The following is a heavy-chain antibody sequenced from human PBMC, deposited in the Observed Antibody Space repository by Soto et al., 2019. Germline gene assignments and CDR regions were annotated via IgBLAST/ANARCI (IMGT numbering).Heavy chain of an antibody. V-gene: IGHV3-11*01. CDR1: GFTFSDYY. D-gene: IGHD3-22*01. CDR3: AGPPGDSSGYPFDY. J-gene: IGHJ4*02. Sequence: SGGSLRLSCAASGFTFSDYYMSWIRQAPGKGLEWVSYISSSGSTIYYADSVKGRFTISRDNAKNSLYLQMNSLRAEDTAVYYCAGPPGDSSGYPFDYWGQGTLVTVSS. CDR2: ISSSGSTI.